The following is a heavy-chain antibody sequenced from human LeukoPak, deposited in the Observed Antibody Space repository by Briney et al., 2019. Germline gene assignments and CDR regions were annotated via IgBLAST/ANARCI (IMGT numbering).Heavy chain of an antibody. D-gene: IGHD6-19*01. CDR2: ISSSSYI. V-gene: IGHV3-21*01. J-gene: IGHJ4*02. CDR3: ATLGVAGTFGSQDY. Sequence: PGGSLRLSCAASGFTFSSYSMNWVRQAPGKGLEWVSSISSSSYIYYADSVKGRFTISRDNSKNTLYLQMNSLRAEDTAVYYCATLGVAGTFGSQDYWGQGTLVTVSS. CDR1: GFTFSSYS.